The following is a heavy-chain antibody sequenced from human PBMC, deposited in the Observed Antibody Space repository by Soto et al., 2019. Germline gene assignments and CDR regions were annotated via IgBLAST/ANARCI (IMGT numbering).Heavy chain of an antibody. CDR1: GFTFSSYA. V-gene: IGHV3-23*01. J-gene: IGHJ6*02. CDR3: AKDGRFLSRDGMDV. Sequence: AGGSLRLSCAASGFTFSSYAMSWVRQAPGKGLEWVSAISGSGGSTYYADSVKGRFTISRDNSKNTLYLQMNSLRAEDTAVYYCAKDGRFLSRDGMDVWGQGTTVTVS. D-gene: IGHD3-3*01. CDR2: ISGSGGST.